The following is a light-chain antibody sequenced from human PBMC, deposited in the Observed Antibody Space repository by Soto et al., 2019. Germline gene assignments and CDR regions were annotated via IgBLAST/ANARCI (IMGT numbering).Light chain of an antibody. CDR3: QQYGGSPRIT. CDR1: QNLSRYF. V-gene: IGKV3-20*01. Sequence: EIVLTQSPGTLSLSPGERATLSCRSSQNLSRYFLAWYQQRPGQPPRLLIYGASNRATGIPDRFSGSGSGTDFTLIINRLEPEDVAIYYCQQYGGSPRITFGQGTRLEIK. J-gene: IGKJ5*01. CDR2: GAS.